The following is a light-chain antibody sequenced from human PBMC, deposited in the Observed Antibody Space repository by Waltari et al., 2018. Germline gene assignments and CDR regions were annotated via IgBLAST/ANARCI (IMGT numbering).Light chain of an antibody. CDR2: AAP. Sequence: ETVMTQSPVTLSVSPGERATLSCRASQGISINLAWYQQIPGQAPRLLIYAAPTTATGVSARFSGTGSGTDFTLTISNLQSEDFAVYFCQQYNQWPYTFGQGTRLELK. CDR1: QGISIN. J-gene: IGKJ2*01. V-gene: IGKV3-15*01. CDR3: QQYNQWPYT.